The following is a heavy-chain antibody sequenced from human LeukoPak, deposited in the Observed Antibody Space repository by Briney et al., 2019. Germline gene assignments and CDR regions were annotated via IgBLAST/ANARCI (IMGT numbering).Heavy chain of an antibody. V-gene: IGHV3-33*08. Sequence: PGGSLRLSCAASGFTFSSYCMNWVRQAPGKGLEWVAVIWFVGKNQHFADSVRGRFAISRDNSKNTVYLQINSLRAEDTAVYYCARDRHCVNGVCHSPAGMDVWGQGTTVTVSS. CDR2: IWFVGKNQ. CDR1: GFTFSSYC. J-gene: IGHJ6*02. CDR3: ARDRHCVNGVCHSPAGMDV. D-gene: IGHD2-8*01.